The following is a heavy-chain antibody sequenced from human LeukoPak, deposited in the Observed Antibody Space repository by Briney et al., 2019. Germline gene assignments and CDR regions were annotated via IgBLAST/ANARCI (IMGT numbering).Heavy chain of an antibody. Sequence: PGRSLRLSCAVSGFTVDDYAIHWVRQVPGKGLEWVSGISWNSDRIVQADSVKGRFTISRDNAKTSLYLQMNSLRAEDTAVYYCARDLSGIAGYTYGRGIDYWGQGTLVTVSS. CDR3: ARDLSGIAGYTYGRGIDY. CDR1: GFTVDDYA. J-gene: IGHJ4*02. V-gene: IGHV3-9*01. D-gene: IGHD5-18*01. CDR2: ISWNSDRI.